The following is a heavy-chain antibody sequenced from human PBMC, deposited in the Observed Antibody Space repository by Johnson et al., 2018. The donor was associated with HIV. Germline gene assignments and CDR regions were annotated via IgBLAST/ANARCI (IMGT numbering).Heavy chain of an antibody. V-gene: IGHV3-66*02. CDR2: IYSDGTT. CDR1: AFSVSSNY. D-gene: IGHD2-15*01. CDR3: ASPTGWLRAFDN. Sequence: VHLVESGGGLVQPGGSLRLSCAVSAFSVSSNYMSWVRQAPGKGLEWVSVIYSDGTTYYADSVKGRFTISRDTSKNTLYLQMNNLRPDDTALYYRASPTGWLRAFDNWGQGTMVTVSS. J-gene: IGHJ3*02.